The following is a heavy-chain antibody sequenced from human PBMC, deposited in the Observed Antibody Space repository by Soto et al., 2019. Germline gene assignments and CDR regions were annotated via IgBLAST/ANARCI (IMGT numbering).Heavy chain of an antibody. D-gene: IGHD3-3*01. J-gene: IGHJ6*02. CDR2: ISGSGGST. Sequence: GGSLRLSCAASGFSFSSYAMSWVRQAPGKGLEWVSAISGSGGSTYYADSVKGRFTISRDNSKNTLYLQMNSLRAEDTAVYYCAKDKRITIFGVTSYGMDVWGQGTTVTVSS. V-gene: IGHV3-23*01. CDR1: GFSFSSYA. CDR3: AKDKRITIFGVTSYGMDV.